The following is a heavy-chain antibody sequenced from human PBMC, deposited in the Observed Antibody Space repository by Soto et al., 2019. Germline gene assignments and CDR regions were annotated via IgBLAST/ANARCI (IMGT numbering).Heavy chain of an antibody. J-gene: IGHJ5*02. Sequence: QVQLVESGGGVVQPGRSLRLSCAASGFSFSSHGMHWVRQAPGRGLEWVAVISHDGSFKSYADSLRGRFTVSRDNSKNTLYLQIPSLRPEDTAVYYCAKLEGSVPVDGDWFDPWGQGTLVTVSS. D-gene: IGHD6-19*01. CDR2: ISHDGSFK. V-gene: IGHV3-30*18. CDR1: GFSFSSHG. CDR3: AKLEGSVPVDGDWFDP.